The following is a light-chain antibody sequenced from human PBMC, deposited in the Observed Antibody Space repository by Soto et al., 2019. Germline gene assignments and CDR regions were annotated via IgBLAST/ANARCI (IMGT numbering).Light chain of an antibody. Sequence: EIVLTQSPGTLSLSPGERATLSCRASQSISSSYLAWYQQRTGQAPRLLIYAASSRATGIPDRFSGGGSATDFTLTVRRLEPEDFAVYYCQQYGSSPRTFGQGTKLEIK. CDR3: QQYGSSPRT. J-gene: IGKJ2*01. CDR1: QSISSSY. CDR2: AAS. V-gene: IGKV3-20*01.